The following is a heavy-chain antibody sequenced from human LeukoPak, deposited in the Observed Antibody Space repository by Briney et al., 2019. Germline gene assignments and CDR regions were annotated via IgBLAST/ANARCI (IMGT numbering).Heavy chain of an antibody. D-gene: IGHD3-10*01. CDR3: ARDYYGSDAAYYYYGMDV. CDR2: ISAYNGNT. V-gene: IGHV1-18*01. CDR1: GYTFTNYG. Sequence: ASVKVSCKASGYTFTNYGISWVRQAPGQGLEWMGWISAYNGNTNYAQKLQGRVTMTTDTSTSTAYMELRSLRSDDTAVYYCARDYYGSDAAYYYYGMDVWGQGTTVTVSS. J-gene: IGHJ6*02.